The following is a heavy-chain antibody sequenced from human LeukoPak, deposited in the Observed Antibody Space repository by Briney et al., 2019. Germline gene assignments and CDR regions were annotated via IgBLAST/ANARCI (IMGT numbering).Heavy chain of an antibody. D-gene: IGHD5-12*01. V-gene: IGHV1-18*01. Sequence: GPVKVSCKASGYTFTSYGLTWVRQAPGQGLEWMGWISTYNGNTNYAQSIQGRVTMTTDTSTTTAYMELRSLRSDDTAVYYCARDLGYGAFERHDYWGQGTRVTVSS. CDR3: ARDLGYGAFERHDY. CDR2: ISTYNGNT. CDR1: GYTFTSYG. J-gene: IGHJ4*02.